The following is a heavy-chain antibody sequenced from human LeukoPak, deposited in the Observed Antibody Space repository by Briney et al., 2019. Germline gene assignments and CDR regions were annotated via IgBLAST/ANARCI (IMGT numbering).Heavy chain of an antibody. CDR2: ISSSSGI. Sequence: GGSLRLSCAASGFTFTRYSMSWLRQAPGKGLEWVSYISSSSGIFYADSVKGRFTISRDNAKNSLYLQMNSLRAEDTAVYYCARGFSYWAQGTLVTVSS. CDR3: ARGFSY. J-gene: IGHJ4*02. V-gene: IGHV3-48*04. CDR1: GFTFTRYS.